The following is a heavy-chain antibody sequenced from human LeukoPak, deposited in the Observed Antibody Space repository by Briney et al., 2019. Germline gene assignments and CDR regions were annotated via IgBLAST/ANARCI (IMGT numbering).Heavy chain of an antibody. CDR1: GYTFTSYD. CDR2: MNPNSGNT. J-gene: IGHJ4*02. D-gene: IGHD2-15*01. Sequence: ASVKVSCKASGYTFTSYDISWVRQATGQGLEWMRWMNPNSGNTGYAQKFQGRVTMTKNTSMSTAYMELSSLRSEDTAVYYCAISEMVVGPAYWGPGILVTVSS. CDR3: AISEMVVGPAY. V-gene: IGHV1-8*01.